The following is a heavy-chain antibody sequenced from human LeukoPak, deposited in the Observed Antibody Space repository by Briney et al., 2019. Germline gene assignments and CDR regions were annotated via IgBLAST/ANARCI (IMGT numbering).Heavy chain of an antibody. CDR2: INSDGSST. V-gene: IGHV3-74*01. CDR1: GFTFRSYW. Sequence: LGGSLRLSCAASGFTFRSYWMHWVRQAPGKGLVWVSRINSDGSSTSYADSVKGRFTISRDNAKNTLYLQMNSLRAEDTAVYYCARASGYYYDSSGYGSIDYWGQGTLVTVSS. J-gene: IGHJ4*02. CDR3: ARASGYYYDSSGYGSIDY. D-gene: IGHD3-22*01.